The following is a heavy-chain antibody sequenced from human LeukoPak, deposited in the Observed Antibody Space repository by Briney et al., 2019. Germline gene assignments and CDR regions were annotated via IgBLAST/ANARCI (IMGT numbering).Heavy chain of an antibody. J-gene: IGHJ4*02. V-gene: IGHV3-48*03. CDR2: ITSNGSTI. CDR3: AREIRGFFDY. D-gene: IGHD3-10*01. Sequence: GGSLRLSCAAAGFTFSSYEINWVHQAPGKGLEWVSYITSNGSTIYYADSVKGRITISGDTANNSLYLQMNILRAEDAAYYYCAREIRGFFDYWGQGTLVTVSS. CDR1: GFTFSSYE.